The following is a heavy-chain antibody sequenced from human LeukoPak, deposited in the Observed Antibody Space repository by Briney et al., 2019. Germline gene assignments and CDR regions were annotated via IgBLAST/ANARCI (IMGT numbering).Heavy chain of an antibody. CDR2: FKSKTDGGTT. CDR3: TTDGYYYDSSGYELPFDY. J-gene: IGHJ4*02. V-gene: IGHV3-15*01. D-gene: IGHD3-22*01. Sequence: GGSLRLSCTASGFTFSSYWMSWVRQAPGKGLEWVGRFKSKTDGGTTDYAAPVKGRFTISRDDSKNTLYLQMNSLKTEDTALYYCTTDGYYYDSSGYELPFDYWGQGTLVTVSS. CDR1: GFTFSSYW.